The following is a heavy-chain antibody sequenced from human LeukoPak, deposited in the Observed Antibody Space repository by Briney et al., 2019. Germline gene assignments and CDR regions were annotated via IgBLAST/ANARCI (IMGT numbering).Heavy chain of an antibody. CDR3: ARDLGATTSGWFDWFDP. CDR2: IIPIFGTA. J-gene: IGHJ5*02. Sequence: GTXXXYAXXXVRQAPXQGLXXXXGIIPIFGTANYAQKFQGRVTITTDESTSTAYMELSSLRSEDTAVYYCARDLGATTSGWFDWFDPWGQGTLVTVSS. D-gene: IGHD1-26*01. CDR1: GTXXXYA. V-gene: IGHV1-69*05.